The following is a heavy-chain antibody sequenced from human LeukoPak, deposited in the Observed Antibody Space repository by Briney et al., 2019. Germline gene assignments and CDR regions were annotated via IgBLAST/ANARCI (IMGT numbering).Heavy chain of an antibody. Sequence: GGSLRLSCAASGFTFTSYSLTWVRQAPGKGLEWVATIKQDGSERYYVDSVKGRFTISRDNAKNSLYLQMNSLRAEDTAVYYCATNLDYWGQGTLVTVSS. J-gene: IGHJ4*02. V-gene: IGHV3-7*01. CDR3: ATNLDY. CDR2: IKQDGSER. CDR1: GFTFTSYS.